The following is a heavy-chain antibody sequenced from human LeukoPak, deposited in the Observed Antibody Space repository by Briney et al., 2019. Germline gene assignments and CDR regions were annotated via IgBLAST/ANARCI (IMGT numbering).Heavy chain of an antibody. CDR2: FDPEDGET. CDR3: ATVQNRISSWYEVPDY. J-gene: IGHJ4*02. V-gene: IGHV1-24*01. D-gene: IGHD6-13*01. Sequence: GASVKVSCKASGGTFSSYAISWVRQAPGQGLEWMGGFDPEDGETIYAQKFQGRVTMTEDTSTDTAYMELSSLRSEDTAVYYCATVQNRISSWYEVPDYWGQGTLVTVSS. CDR1: GGTFSSYA.